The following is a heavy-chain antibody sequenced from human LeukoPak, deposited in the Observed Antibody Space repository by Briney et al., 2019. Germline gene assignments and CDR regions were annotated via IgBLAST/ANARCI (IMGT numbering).Heavy chain of an antibody. V-gene: IGHV1-18*01. J-gene: IGHJ4*02. D-gene: IGHD3-10*01. CDR3: ATAPGIMVRGVIRD. Sequence: ASVKVSCKASGYTFTSYGISWVRQAPGQGLEWMGWISAYNGKTNSAPELQERVTMTTDTTTSTAYKRNRSLGADTTASYSSATAPGIMVRGVIRDWGQGTLVTVSS. CDR1: GYTFTSYG. CDR2: ISAYNGKT.